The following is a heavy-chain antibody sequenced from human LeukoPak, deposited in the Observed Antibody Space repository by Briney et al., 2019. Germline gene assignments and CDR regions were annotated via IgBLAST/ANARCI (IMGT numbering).Heavy chain of an antibody. CDR2: ISGSGGST. V-gene: IGHV3-23*01. CDR1: GFTFSSYA. Sequence: GGSLRLSCAASGFTFSSYAMSWVRQAPGKGLEWVSAISGSGGSTYYADSVKGRFTISRDNSKNTLYLQMNSLRAEDRAVYYCAKVIYYGPSTKYYFDYWGQGTLVTVSS. CDR3: AKVIYYGPSTKYYFDY. D-gene: IGHD1-26*01. J-gene: IGHJ4*02.